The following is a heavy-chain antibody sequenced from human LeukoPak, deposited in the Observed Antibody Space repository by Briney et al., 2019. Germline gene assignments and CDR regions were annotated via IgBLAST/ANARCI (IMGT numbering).Heavy chain of an antibody. CDR2: ISGSGGST. CDR3: AVNSSGWFFDY. Sequence: GGSLRPSCAASGFTFSSYAMSWVRQAPGKGLEWVSGISGSGGSTYYANSVKGRFTISRDNSKNTLYLQMNSLRAEDTAVYYCAVNSSGWFFDYWGQGTLVTVSS. CDR1: GFTFSSYA. J-gene: IGHJ4*02. D-gene: IGHD6-19*01. V-gene: IGHV3-23*01.